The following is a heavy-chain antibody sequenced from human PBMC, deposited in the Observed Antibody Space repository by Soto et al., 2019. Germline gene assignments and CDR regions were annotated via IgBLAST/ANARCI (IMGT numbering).Heavy chain of an antibody. V-gene: IGHV3-30-3*01. CDR2: ISYDGSNK. CDR1: GFTFSSYA. CDR3: ARSGCISTSCFIYYYGMDV. D-gene: IGHD2-2*01. Sequence: QVQLVESGGGVVQPGRSLRLSCAASGFTFSSYAMHWVRQAPGKGLEWVAVISYDGSNKYYADSVKGRFTISRDNSKNTLYLQMNSLRAEDTAVYYCARSGCISTSCFIYYYGMDVWGQGTTVTVSS. J-gene: IGHJ6*02.